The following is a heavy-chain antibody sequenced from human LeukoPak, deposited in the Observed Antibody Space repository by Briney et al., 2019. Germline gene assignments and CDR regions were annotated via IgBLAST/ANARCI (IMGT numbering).Heavy chain of an antibody. CDR1: GFTFGTYW. CDR2: VRGSGDST. J-gene: IGHJ4*02. V-gene: IGHV3-23*01. CDR3: AKWPGSGGWFTYYFDY. D-gene: IGHD6-19*01. Sequence: PGGSLRLSCSASGFTFGTYWMSWVRQAPGKGLEWVSGVRGSGDSTFYADSVKGRFTISRDNSKNTLYLQMNSLRAEDTAVYYCAKWPGSGGWFTYYFDYWGQGTLVTVSS.